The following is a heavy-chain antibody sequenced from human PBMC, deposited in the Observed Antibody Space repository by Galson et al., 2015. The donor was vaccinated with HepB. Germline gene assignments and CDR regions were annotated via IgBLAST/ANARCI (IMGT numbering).Heavy chain of an antibody. D-gene: IGHD3-22*01. CDR2: INTNTGNP. CDR3: ARDLPVSYYYDSSGYYVAFDI. J-gene: IGHJ3*02. CDR1: GYTFTSYA. Sequence: SVKVSCKASGYTFTSYAMNWVRQAPGQGLEWMGWINTNTGNPTYAQGFTGRFVFSLDTSVSTAYLQISSLKAEDTAVYYCARDLPVSYYYDSSGYYVAFDIWGQGTMVTVSS. V-gene: IGHV7-4-1*02.